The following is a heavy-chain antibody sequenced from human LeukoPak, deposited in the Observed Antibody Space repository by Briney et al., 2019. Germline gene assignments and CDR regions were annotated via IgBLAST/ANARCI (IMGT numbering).Heavy chain of an antibody. CDR1: GYTFTSYD. D-gene: IGHD2-2*01. J-gene: IGHJ4*02. CDR3: ARELVVVPAVTYYFDY. V-gene: IGHV1-8*03. CDR2: MNPNSGNT. Sequence: ASVKVSCKASGYTFTSYDINWVRQATGQGLEWMGWMNPNSGNTGYAQKFQGRVTITRNTSISTAYMELSSLRSEDTAVYYCARELVVVPAVTYYFDYWGQGTLVTVSS.